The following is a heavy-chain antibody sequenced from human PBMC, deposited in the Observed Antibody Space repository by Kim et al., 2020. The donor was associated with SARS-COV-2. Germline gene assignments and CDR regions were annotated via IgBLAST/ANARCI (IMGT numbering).Heavy chain of an antibody. J-gene: IGHJ4*02. D-gene: IGHD1-26*01. Sequence: SETLSLTCTVSGGSISSYYWSWIRQPPGKGLEWIGYIYYSGSTNYNPSLKSRVTISVDTSKNQFSLKLSSVTAADTAVYYCARLGRQKWELYYFDYWGQGTLVTVSS. CDR2: IYYSGST. CDR1: GGSISSYY. CDR3: ARLGRQKWELYYFDY. V-gene: IGHV4-59*08.